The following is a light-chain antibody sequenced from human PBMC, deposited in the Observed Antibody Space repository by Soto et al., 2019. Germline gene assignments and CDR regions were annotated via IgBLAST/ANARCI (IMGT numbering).Light chain of an antibody. V-gene: IGLV9-49*01. J-gene: IGLJ2*01. CDR3: GADHGSASNCVVV. CDR1: SGYSNYK. Sequence: QSVLTQPPSASASLGASVTLTCTLNSGYSNYKVDWYQQRPGKGPRFVMRVDTGGIVGSKGDGVPDRFSGLGSGLNRYLTIRNIQAEDESTYPCGADHGSASNCVVVFGGGTKLTVL. CDR2: VDTGGIVG.